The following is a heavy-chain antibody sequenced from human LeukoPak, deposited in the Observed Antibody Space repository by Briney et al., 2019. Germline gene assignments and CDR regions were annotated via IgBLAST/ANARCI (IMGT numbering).Heavy chain of an antibody. CDR1: GFTFSSYG. J-gene: IGHJ6*02. CDR2: ISYDGSNK. D-gene: IGHD6-13*01. Sequence: PGGSLRLSCAASGFTFSSYGMPWVRQAPGKGLEWVAVISYDGSNKYYADSVKGRFTISRDNSKNTLYLQMNSLRAEDTAVYYCAKDGSYSSSWYYYYGMDVWGQGTTVTVSS. CDR3: AKDGSYSSSWYYYYGMDV. V-gene: IGHV3-30*18.